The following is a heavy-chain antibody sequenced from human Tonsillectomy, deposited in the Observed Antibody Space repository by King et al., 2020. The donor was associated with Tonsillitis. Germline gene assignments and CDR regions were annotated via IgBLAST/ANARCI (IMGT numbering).Heavy chain of an antibody. CDR1: GFTFGDSA. Sequence: VQLVESGGGLVQPGRSLRLSCLASGFTFGDSAMSWFRQAPGKGLEWVGFIRGKVYGGTSEYAASVKGRFTISRDGSKSIAYLQMNSLKTEDTAVYFCSTDPAGDVWYGSGSSTWAYWGQGTLVTVSS. CDR2: IRGKVYGGTS. V-gene: IGHV3-49*01. J-gene: IGHJ4*02. D-gene: IGHD3-10*01. CDR3: STDPAGDVWYGSGSSTWAY.